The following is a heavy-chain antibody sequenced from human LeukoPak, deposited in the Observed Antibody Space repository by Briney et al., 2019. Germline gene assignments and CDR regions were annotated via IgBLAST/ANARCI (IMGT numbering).Heavy chain of an antibody. Sequence: ASVKVSCKASGYTFTSYGISWVRQAPGQGLEWMGWMNPNSGNTGYAQKFQGRVTMTRNTSISTAYMELSSLRSEDTAVYYCAREGTLLWFGESYAFDIWGQGTMVTVSS. CDR1: GYTFTSYG. CDR2: MNPNSGNT. CDR3: AREGTLLWFGESYAFDI. J-gene: IGHJ3*02. D-gene: IGHD3-10*01. V-gene: IGHV1-8*02.